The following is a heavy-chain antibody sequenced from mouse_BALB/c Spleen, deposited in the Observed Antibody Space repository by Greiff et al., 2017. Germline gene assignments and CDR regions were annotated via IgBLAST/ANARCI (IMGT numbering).Heavy chain of an antibody. Sequence: DVQLVESGGGLVKPGGSLKLSCAASGFAFSSYDMSWVRQTPEKRLEWVAYISSGGGSTYYPDTVKGRFTISRDNAKNTLYLQMSSLKSEDTAMYYCARQVRRHYYAMDYWGQGTSVTVSS. CDR2: ISSGGGST. D-gene: IGHD2-14*01. J-gene: IGHJ4*01. V-gene: IGHV5-12-1*01. CDR3: ARQVRRHYYAMDY. CDR1: GFAFSSYD.